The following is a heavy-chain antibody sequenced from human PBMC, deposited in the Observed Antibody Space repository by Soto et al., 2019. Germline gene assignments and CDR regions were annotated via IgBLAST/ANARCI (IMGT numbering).Heavy chain of an antibody. Sequence: NPSETLSPTCAVYGGSFSGYYWSWIRQPPGKGLEWIGEINHSGSTNYNPSLKSRVTISVDTSKNQFSLKLSSVTAADTAVYYCARGGTMIVVVITEYFQHWGQGTLVTVSS. CDR2: INHSGST. J-gene: IGHJ1*01. D-gene: IGHD3-22*01. V-gene: IGHV4-34*01. CDR3: ARGGTMIVVVITEYFQH. CDR1: GGSFSGYY.